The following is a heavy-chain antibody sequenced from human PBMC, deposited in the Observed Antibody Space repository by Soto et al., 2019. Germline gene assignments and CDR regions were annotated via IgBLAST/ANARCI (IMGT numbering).Heavy chain of an antibody. V-gene: IGHV1-8*01. CDR3: ARVGVSXRYCSGGSCYDYYGMDV. D-gene: IGHD2-15*01. CDR2: MNPDSGNT. Sequence: GASVKVSCKASGYTSTSYDTNWVRQATGQGLEWMGWMNPDSGNTGYAQKFQGRVTMTRNTSISTAYMELSSLRSEDTAVYYCARVGVSXRYCSGGSCYDYYGMDVWGQGTTVTVSS. CDR1: GYTSTSYD. J-gene: IGHJ6*02.